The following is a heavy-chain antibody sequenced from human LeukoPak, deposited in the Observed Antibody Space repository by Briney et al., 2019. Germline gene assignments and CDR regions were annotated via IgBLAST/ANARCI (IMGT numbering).Heavy chain of an antibody. Sequence: SETLSLTCAVYGGSFSGYYWSWIRQPPGKGLEWIGEINHSGSTNYNPSLKSRVTISVDTSKNQFSLKLSSVTAADTAVYYCARAKLLWFGESHAWFDPWGQGTLVTVSS. CDR2: INHSGST. CDR1: GGSFSGYY. D-gene: IGHD3-10*01. CDR3: ARAKLLWFGESHAWFDP. J-gene: IGHJ5*02. V-gene: IGHV4-34*01.